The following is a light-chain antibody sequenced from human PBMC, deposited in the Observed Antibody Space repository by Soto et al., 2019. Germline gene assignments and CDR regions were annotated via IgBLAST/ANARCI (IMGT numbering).Light chain of an antibody. CDR2: GAS. CDR1: QSVSSN. Sequence: EIVMTQSPATLSVSPGERATLSCRASQSVSSNLAWYQQKPGQVPRLLIYGASTRATGIPARFSGSGSGTEFTLTVRSLQSEDFAIYYCQQYNNWPGTVGQGTKVEIK. V-gene: IGKV3-15*01. CDR3: QQYNNWPGT. J-gene: IGKJ1*01.